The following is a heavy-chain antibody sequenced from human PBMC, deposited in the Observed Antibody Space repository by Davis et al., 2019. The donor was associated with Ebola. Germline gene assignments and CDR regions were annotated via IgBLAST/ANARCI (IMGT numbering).Heavy chain of an antibody. J-gene: IGHJ4*02. V-gene: IGHV5-10-1*01. CDR1: GYSFTSYW. CDR3: ARRLYGSGWYGPFDY. D-gene: IGHD6-19*01. CDR2: IDPTDSYI. Sequence: GESLKISCKGSGYSFTSYWIGWVRQMPGKGLEWMGRIDPTDSYISYNPSFQGHVSISADKSTSTAYLQWRSLKASDTAMYYCARRLYGSGWYGPFDYWGQGSLVTVSS.